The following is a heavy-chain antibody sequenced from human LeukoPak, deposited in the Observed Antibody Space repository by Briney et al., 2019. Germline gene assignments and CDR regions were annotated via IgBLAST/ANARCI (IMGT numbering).Heavy chain of an antibody. Sequence: ASVNVSCKASGYTFTSYGISWVRHAPGQGLEWMGWISAYNGNTNDAQKLQGRVTMTTDTSTSTAYMELTSLRSDDTAVYYCVRVSAHTVTLDYWGQGTLVTVSS. CDR2: ISAYNGNT. V-gene: IGHV1-18*01. J-gene: IGHJ4*02. CDR3: VRVSAHTVTLDY. CDR1: GYTFTSYG. D-gene: IGHD4-11*01.